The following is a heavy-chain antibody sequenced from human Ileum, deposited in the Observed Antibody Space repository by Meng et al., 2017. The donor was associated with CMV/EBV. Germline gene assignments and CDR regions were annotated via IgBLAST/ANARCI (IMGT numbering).Heavy chain of an antibody. CDR1: GYTFPSYD. CDR2: MNPNSCNT. J-gene: IGHJ4*01. Sequence: SVPVSCKASGYTFPSYDINWVRQATGQGLEGMGWMNPNSCNTGYAQKFQGRVSMTSNTSISTAYMELSSLRYEDTAVYYCARAGRVRSYYDFWSGLYYFDYWGHGTLVTVSS. CDR3: ARAGRVRSYYDFWSGLYYFDY. V-gene: IGHV1-8*02. D-gene: IGHD3-3*01.